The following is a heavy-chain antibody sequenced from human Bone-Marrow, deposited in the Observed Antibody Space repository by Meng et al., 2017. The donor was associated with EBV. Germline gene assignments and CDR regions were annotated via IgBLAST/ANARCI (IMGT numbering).Heavy chain of an antibody. CDR1: GGTFSSYA. Sequence: QVQLVQSGAEVKKPGASLKVSCKASGGTFSSYAISWVRQAPGQGLEWMGGIIPIFGTANYAQKFQGRVTITADESTSTAYMELSSLRSEDTAVYYCARVRLTVPNGYYFDYWGQGTLVTVSS. V-gene: IGHV1-69*01. CDR2: IIPIFGTA. CDR3: ARVRLTVPNGYYFDY. D-gene: IGHD4-17*01. J-gene: IGHJ4*02.